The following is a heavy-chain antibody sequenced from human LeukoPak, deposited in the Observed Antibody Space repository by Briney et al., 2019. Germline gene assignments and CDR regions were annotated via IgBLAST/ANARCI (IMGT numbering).Heavy chain of an antibody. CDR1: GGSLSSYY. Sequence: PSETLSLTCTVSGGSLSSYYWSWIRQPPGKGLEWIGYIYYSGSTNYNPSLKSRVTISVDTSKNQFSLKLSSETAADTAVYYCARGPSSGGVDYWGQGTLVTVSS. CDR3: ARGPSSGGVDY. CDR2: IYYSGST. D-gene: IGHD2-2*01. V-gene: IGHV4-59*01. J-gene: IGHJ4*02.